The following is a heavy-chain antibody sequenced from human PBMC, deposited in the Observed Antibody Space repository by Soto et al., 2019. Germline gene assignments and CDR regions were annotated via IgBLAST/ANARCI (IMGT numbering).Heavy chain of an antibody. D-gene: IGHD6-6*01. CDR3: ARVGGLAARTFDY. CDR2: IYYSGST. J-gene: IGHJ4*02. V-gene: IGHV4-59*01. CDR1: GGSISDFY. Sequence: LSLTCTVSGGSISDFYWSWIRQPPGKGLEWIGYIYYSGSTNYNPSLKSRVTISVDTSKNQFSLSLRSMSPADTAVYYCARVGGLAARTFDYWGPGTLVTVSS.